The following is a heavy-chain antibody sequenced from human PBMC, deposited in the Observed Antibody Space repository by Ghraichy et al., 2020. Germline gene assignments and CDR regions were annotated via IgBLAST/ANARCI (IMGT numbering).Heavy chain of an antibody. CDR2: MNPNSGNT. J-gene: IGHJ4*02. Sequence: ASVKVSCKASGYTFTSYDINWVRQATGQGLEWMGWMNPNSGNTGYAQKFQGRVTMTRNTSISTAYMELSSLRSEDTAVYYCARGHLGYCSSTTCYTVDYWGQGTLVTVSS. V-gene: IGHV1-8*01. CDR3: ARGHLGYCSSTTCYTVDY. D-gene: IGHD2-2*02. CDR1: GYTFTSYD.